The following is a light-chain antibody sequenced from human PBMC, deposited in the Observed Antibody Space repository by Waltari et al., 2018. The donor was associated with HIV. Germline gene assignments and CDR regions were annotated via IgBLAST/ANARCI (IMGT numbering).Light chain of an antibody. J-gene: IGLJ2*01. V-gene: IGLV2-14*01. CDR1: GPGFGTHNF. Sequence: HSALTQPASVSVSPGQSLPISCSGAGPGFGTHNFLSCSQQFPGQAPQLLIYGVSFRPSGISPRFSASESGNTASLTISGLQSGDEADYYCSTYTDIDFLLFGSGTKLTVL. CDR3: STYTDIDFLL. CDR2: GVS.